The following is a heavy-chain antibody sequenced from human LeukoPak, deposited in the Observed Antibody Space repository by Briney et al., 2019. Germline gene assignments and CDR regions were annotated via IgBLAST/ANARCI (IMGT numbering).Heavy chain of an antibody. CDR3: ARGQQRDHFDY. D-gene: IGHD6-13*01. Sequence: SGPTLVNPTQTLTLTCTFSGFSLSTSGTRVSWIRQPPGEALEWLARIDWDDDKFYSTSLKTRLTISKDTSKNQVVLTMTNMDPVDTATYYCARGQQRDHFDYWGQGTLVTVSS. V-gene: IGHV2-70*04. CDR1: GFSLSTSGTR. CDR2: IDWDDDK. J-gene: IGHJ4*02.